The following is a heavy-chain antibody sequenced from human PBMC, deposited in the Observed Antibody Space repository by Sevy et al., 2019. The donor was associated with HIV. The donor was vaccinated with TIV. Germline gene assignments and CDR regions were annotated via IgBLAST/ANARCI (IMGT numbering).Heavy chain of an antibody. J-gene: IGHJ6*02. CDR3: TRGPLGSFYYYYGMDV. D-gene: IGHD3-16*01. CDR2: IRSKAYGGTT. CDR1: GFTFGDYA. V-gene: IGHV3-49*03. Sequence: GGSLRLSCTASGFTFGDYAMSWFRQAPGKGLEGVGFIRSKAYGGTTEYAASVKGRFTISRDDSKSIAYLQMNSLKTEDTAVYYCTRGPLGSFYYYYGMDVWGQGTTVTVSS.